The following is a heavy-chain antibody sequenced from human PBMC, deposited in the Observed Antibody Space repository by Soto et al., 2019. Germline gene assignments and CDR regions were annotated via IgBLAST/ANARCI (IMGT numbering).Heavy chain of an antibody. Sequence: PSETLSLTCTVSGDSVTSGGYYWSWSRQHPGKGLEWIGYISYSGNTNYNPSLKSRVAISVDTSKNEFSLKLSSVTAPDTAVYYCARDWGPGSNWFAPWGQGPLVTVSS. J-gene: IGHJ5*02. CDR1: GDSVTSGGYY. CDR2: ISYSGNT. V-gene: IGHV4-31*03. CDR3: ARDWGPGSNWFAP. D-gene: IGHD3-16*01.